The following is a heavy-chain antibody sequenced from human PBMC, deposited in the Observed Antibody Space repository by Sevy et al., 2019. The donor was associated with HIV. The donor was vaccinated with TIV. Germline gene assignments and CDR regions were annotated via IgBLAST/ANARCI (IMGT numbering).Heavy chain of an antibody. Sequence: GGSLRLSCVVSGFNFSSYWMSWVRQAPGRGLEWVANIRQDGSEKYYVDSVKGRFTISRDNAKNSLYLQMNSLRAEDTAVYYCARAIGLSYWGQGTLVTVSS. V-gene: IGHV3-7*01. CDR3: ARAIGLSY. D-gene: IGHD3-16*01. J-gene: IGHJ4*02. CDR1: GFNFSSYW. CDR2: IRQDGSEK.